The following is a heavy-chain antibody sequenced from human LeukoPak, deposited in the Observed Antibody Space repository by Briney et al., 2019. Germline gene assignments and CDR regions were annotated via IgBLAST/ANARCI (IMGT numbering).Heavy chain of an antibody. J-gene: IGHJ4*02. CDR2: IKQDGSKK. V-gene: IGHV3-7*04. Sequence: GSLRLSCVASGFPFSSYWMTWVRQAPGKGLEWVANIKQDGSKKSYVDSVKGRFTISRDDAKNSLYLQMNSLRAEDTAIYYCTRVGYIDEGIDYWGQGTLVTVSS. CDR3: TRVGYIDEGIDY. D-gene: IGHD5-24*01. CDR1: GFPFSSYW.